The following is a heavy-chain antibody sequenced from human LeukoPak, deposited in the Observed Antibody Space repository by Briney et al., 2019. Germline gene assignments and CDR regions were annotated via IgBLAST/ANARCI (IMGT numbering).Heavy chain of an antibody. V-gene: IGHV4-59*12. CDR2: IYYSGST. Sequence: PSETLSLTCTVSGGSISSYYWSWIRQPPGKGLEWIGYIYYSGSTNYNPSLKSRVTMSVDTSKNQFSLKLSSVTAADTAVYYCARVDYQGYYWGQGTLVTVSS. D-gene: IGHD2-2*01. J-gene: IGHJ4*02. CDR3: ARVDYQGYY. CDR1: GGSISSYY.